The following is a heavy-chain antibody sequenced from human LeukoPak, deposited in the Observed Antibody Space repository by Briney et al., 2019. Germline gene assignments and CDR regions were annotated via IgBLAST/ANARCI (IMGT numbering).Heavy chain of an antibody. V-gene: IGHV3-48*04. CDR3: AKDPRRDSLLDY. CDR1: GFTFSSFS. Sequence: PGGSLRLSCAASGFTFSSFSMNWVRQAPGKGLEWVSYIRSGGTNTDYTGSVKGRFTISRDNAKNSLYLQMNSLRAEDTAVYYCAKDPRRDSLLDYWGQGTLVTVSS. D-gene: IGHD3-16*02. CDR2: IRSGGTNT. J-gene: IGHJ4*02.